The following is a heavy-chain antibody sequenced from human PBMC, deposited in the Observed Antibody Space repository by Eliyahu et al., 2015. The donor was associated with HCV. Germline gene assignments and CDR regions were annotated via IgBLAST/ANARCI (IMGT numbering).Heavy chain of an antibody. V-gene: IGHV4-4*07. CDR2: IYTSGST. Sequence: QVQLQESGPGLVKPSETLSLTCTVSGGSISSYYWXWIRQPAGKGLEWIGRIYTSGSTNYNPSLKSRVTMSVDTSKNQFSLKLSSVTAADTAVYYCARVQSSGWDDAFDIWGQGTMVTVSS. J-gene: IGHJ3*02. CDR3: ARVQSSGWDDAFDI. D-gene: IGHD6-19*01. CDR1: GGSISSYY.